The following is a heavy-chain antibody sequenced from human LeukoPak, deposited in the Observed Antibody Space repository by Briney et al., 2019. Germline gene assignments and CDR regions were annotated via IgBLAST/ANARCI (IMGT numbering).Heavy chain of an antibody. V-gene: IGHV5-51*01. CDR2: IYPGDSDT. Sequence: GEALKISYKGSGSGFTSYWIGWVRPMPGKGLGWMGIIYPGDSDTRYSPSFQGQVTISADKSISTAYLQWSSLKASDTAMYYCARHDALLPLHYFDYWGQGTLVTVSS. D-gene: IGHD3-22*01. J-gene: IGHJ4*02. CDR3: ARHDALLPLHYFDY. CDR1: GSGFTSYW.